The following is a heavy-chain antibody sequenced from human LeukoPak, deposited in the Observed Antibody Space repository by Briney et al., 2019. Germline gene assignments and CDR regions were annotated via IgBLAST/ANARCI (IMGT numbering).Heavy chain of an antibody. CDR2: INRDGSST. CDR3: ARGGGYSYGSFDY. CDR1: GVIFSNYW. V-gene: IGHV3-74*01. J-gene: IGHJ4*02. Sequence: GGSLRLSCAASGVIFSNYWMHWVRHAPGKGLVWVSRINRDGSSTSYADSVKGRFTISRDNAKNTLYLQMNSLRAEDTAVYYCARGGGYSYGSFDYWGQGTLVTVSS. D-gene: IGHD5-18*01.